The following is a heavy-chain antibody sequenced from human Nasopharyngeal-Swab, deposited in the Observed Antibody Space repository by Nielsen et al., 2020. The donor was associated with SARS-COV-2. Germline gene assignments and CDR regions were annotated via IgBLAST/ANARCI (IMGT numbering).Heavy chain of an antibody. V-gene: IGHV3-21*06. CDR2: ISPTSDYI. Sequence: GGSLRLSCAASGFTFSSYTMNWVRQAPGNGLEWVSSISPTSDYIYYAESVKGRFTISRDNAKNSLFLQMNSLRAEETAIYYCVRGSYGHYDSWGQGALITVSS. D-gene: IGHD4-17*01. CDR1: GFTFSSYT. CDR3: VRGSYGHYDS. J-gene: IGHJ5*01.